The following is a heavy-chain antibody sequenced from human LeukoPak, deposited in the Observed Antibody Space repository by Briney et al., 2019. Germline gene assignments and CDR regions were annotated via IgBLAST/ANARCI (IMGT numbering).Heavy chain of an antibody. J-gene: IGHJ6*03. CDR2: IYHSGST. Sequence: SETLSLTCAVSGGSISSSNWWSWVRQPPGKGLEWIGEIYHSGSTNYNPSLKSRVTISVDKSKNQFSLKLSSVTAADTAVYYCARGGYSSSWLDYYYYMDVWGKGTTVTVSS. V-gene: IGHV4-4*02. CDR3: ARGGYSSSWLDYYYYMDV. CDR1: GGSISSSNW. D-gene: IGHD6-13*01.